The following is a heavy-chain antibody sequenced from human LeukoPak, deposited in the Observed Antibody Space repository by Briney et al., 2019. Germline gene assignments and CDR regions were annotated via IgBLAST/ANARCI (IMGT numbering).Heavy chain of an antibody. J-gene: IGHJ4*02. D-gene: IGHD2-21*01. V-gene: IGHV3-30-3*01. CDR2: ISFDETKK. CDR3: ARMKVIKGASLDY. Sequence: GGSLRLSCAAPGFSFSKYAMHWVRQAPGKGLEWVAVISFDETKKYYADSVKGRFTISRDNSNNTLFLQMNSVKTEDTAVYFCARMKVIKGASLDYWGQGSLVTVSS. CDR1: GFSFSKYA.